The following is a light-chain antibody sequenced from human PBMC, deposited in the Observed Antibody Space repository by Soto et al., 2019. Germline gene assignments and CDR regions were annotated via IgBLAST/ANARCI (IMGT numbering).Light chain of an antibody. CDR2: AAS. Sequence: DIQLTQSPSSLSASVGDRVTITCRASRSISTYLNWYQQKPGKAPKLLIYAASTLQSGVPSRFGGSGSGTDFTLTINSLQPEDFATYYCQQTYGILLTFGGGTKVDIK. V-gene: IGKV1-39*01. J-gene: IGKJ4*01. CDR3: QQTYGILLT. CDR1: RSISTY.